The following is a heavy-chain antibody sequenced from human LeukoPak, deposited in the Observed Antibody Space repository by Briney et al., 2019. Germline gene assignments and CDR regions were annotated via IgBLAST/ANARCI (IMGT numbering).Heavy chain of an antibody. V-gene: IGHV3-7*03. CDR1: GFSFNSYW. Sequence: GGSLRLSCVASGFSFNSYWMSWVRQAPGKGLEWVANIKQDGGEKYYVDSVKGRFTISRDNAKNSLYLQMNSLRTDDTALYYCAKDRGGSSQLGDAFDVWGQGTMVSVSS. D-gene: IGHD2-15*01. CDR2: IKQDGGEK. CDR3: AKDRGGSSQLGDAFDV. J-gene: IGHJ3*01.